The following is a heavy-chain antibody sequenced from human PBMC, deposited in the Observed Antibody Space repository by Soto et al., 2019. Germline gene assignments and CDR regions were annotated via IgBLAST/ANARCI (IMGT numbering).Heavy chain of an antibody. J-gene: IGHJ4*02. Sequence: QVQLQESGPGLVKPSGTLSLTCAVSGGSISTSHWWNWVRQPPGKGLEWIGEIHHSGTTNYSPSLKMPITISAAKSNTQSPLRLSSVPAADTAIYYCSTSAGTYRAYWGQGILVTVSS. CDR1: GGSISTSHW. D-gene: IGHD1-26*01. V-gene: IGHV4-4*02. CDR2: IHHSGTT. CDR3: STSAGTYRAY.